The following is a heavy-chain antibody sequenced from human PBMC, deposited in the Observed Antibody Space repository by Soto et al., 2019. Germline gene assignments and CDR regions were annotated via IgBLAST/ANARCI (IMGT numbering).Heavy chain of an antibody. V-gene: IGHV3-21*01. CDR2: ISSSSSYI. Sequence: GGSLRLSCAASGFTFSSYSMNWVRQAPGKGLEWVSSISSSSSYIYYADSVKGRFTISRDNAKNSLYLQMNSLRAEDTAVYYCARDIVVVVAAAGPTFDPWGQGTLVTVSS. J-gene: IGHJ5*02. CDR3: ARDIVVVVAAAGPTFDP. D-gene: IGHD2-15*01. CDR1: GFTFSSYS.